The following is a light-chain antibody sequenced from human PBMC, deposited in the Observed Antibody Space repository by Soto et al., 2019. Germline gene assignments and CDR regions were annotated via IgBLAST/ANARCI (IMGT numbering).Light chain of an antibody. CDR1: QSVRSN. J-gene: IGKJ1*01. CDR3: QQYNNWPRT. CDR2: GAS. Sequence: EIVMTQSPATLSVSPGERATLSCRASQSVRSNLAWYQQKPGQAPRLLIYGASTRATGIPARFSGSGSGTDFTLTISSLQSEDFAVYYCQQYNNWPRTFGQAPKVPIK. V-gene: IGKV3-15*01.